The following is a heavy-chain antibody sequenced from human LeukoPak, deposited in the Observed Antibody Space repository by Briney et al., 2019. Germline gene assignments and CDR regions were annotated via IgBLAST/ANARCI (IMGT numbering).Heavy chain of an antibody. Sequence: ASVKVPCKVSGYTLTELSMHWVRQAPGKGLEWMGGFDPEDGETIYAQKFQGRVTMTEDTSTDTAYMELSSLRSEDTAVYYCATGLGERATFSPATDYYGMDVWGQGTTVTVSS. V-gene: IGHV1-24*01. CDR1: GYTLTELS. CDR3: ATGLGERATFSPATDYYGMDV. J-gene: IGHJ6*02. CDR2: FDPEDGET. D-gene: IGHD1-26*01.